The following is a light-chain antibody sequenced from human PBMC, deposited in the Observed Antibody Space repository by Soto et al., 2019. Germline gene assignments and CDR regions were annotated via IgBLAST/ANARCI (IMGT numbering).Light chain of an antibody. V-gene: IGLV6-57*04. CDR1: SGSIANNY. Sequence: NFMLTQPHSVSESPGKTLSISCTRSSGSIANNYVQWYQQRPGSAPTTVIYENNQRLSGVPDRFSGSTDGSSNSASLTISGLQTEDEADYYCQSDDNTNFHVVFGGGTQLTVL. CDR2: ENN. CDR3: QSDDNTNFHVV. J-gene: IGLJ2*01.